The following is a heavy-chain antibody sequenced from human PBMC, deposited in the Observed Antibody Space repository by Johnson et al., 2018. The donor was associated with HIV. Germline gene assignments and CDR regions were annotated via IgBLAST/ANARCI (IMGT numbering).Heavy chain of an antibody. J-gene: IGHJ3*02. V-gene: IGHV3-33*08. CDR3: AKGGVPYCGGDCYDAFDI. CDR2: IWYDGSNK. Sequence: QVQLVESGGGLVQPGGSLRLSCAASGFTFSSYWMSWVRQAPGKGLEWVAVIWYDGSNKYYADSVKGRFTISRDNSKNTLYLQMNSLRAEDTAVYYCAKGGVPYCGGDCYDAFDIWGQGTMVTVSS. CDR1: GFTFSSYW. D-gene: IGHD2-21*01.